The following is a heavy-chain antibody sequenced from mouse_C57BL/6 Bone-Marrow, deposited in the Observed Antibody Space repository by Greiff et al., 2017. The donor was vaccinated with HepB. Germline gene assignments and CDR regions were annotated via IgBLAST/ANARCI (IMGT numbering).Heavy chain of an antibody. J-gene: IGHJ2*01. Sequence: EVMLVESGGGLVKPGGSLKLSCAASGFTFSSYTMSWVRQTPEKRLEWVATISGGGGNTYYTDSVKGRFTISRDNAKNTLYLQMSSLRSDDTALDYCARDGYYPYYFDDGGQGTTLTVSS. CDR1: GFTFSSYT. CDR2: ISGGGGNT. D-gene: IGHD2-3*01. CDR3: ARDGYYPYYFDD. V-gene: IGHV5-9*01.